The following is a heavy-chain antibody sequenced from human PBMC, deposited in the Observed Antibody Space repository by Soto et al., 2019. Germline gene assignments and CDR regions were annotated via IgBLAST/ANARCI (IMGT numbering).Heavy chain of an antibody. CDR1: GYSFTSYW. CDR2: IYPGDSDT. CDR3: ARLLWFGELLSVSYYYYGMDV. J-gene: IGHJ6*02. Sequence: GESLKISCKGSGYSFTSYWIGWVRQMPGKGLEWMGIIYPGDSDTRYSPSFQGQVTISADKSISTAYLQWSSLKASDTATYYCARLLWFGELLSVSYYYYGMDVWGQGTTVTVSS. V-gene: IGHV5-51*01. D-gene: IGHD3-10*01.